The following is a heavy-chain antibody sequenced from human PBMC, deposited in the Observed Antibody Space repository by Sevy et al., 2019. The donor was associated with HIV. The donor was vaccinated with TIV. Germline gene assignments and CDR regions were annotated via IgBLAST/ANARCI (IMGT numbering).Heavy chain of an antibody. V-gene: IGHV1-18*04. CDR1: GYTFTSYG. CDR2: ISAYNGNT. D-gene: IGHD3-9*01. Sequence: ASVKGSCKASGYTFTSYGISWVRQAPGQGLEWMGWISAYNGNTNYAQKLQGRVTMTTDTSTSTAYMELRSLRSDDTAVYYCARDGGYDILTGFDYWGQGTLVTVSS. CDR3: ARDGGYDILTGFDY. J-gene: IGHJ4*02.